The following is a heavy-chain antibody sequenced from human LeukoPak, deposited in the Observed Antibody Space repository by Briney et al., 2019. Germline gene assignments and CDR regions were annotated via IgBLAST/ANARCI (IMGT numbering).Heavy chain of an antibody. V-gene: IGHV4-59*01. D-gene: IGHD4-17*01. Sequence: SETLSLTFTVSGGSISSYYWSWIRQPPGKGLEWIGYVFYSGRTDHNPSLKSRLTISVDTSKNQFSLKLSSVTAADTAVYYCARTRGVPYGDYLNDYWGQGTLVTVSS. CDR3: ARTRGVPYGDYLNDY. CDR1: GGSISSYY. J-gene: IGHJ4*02. CDR2: VFYSGRT.